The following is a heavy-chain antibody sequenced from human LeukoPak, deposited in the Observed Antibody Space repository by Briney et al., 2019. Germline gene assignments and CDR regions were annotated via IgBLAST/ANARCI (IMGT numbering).Heavy chain of an antibody. CDR1: GFTFSSYS. V-gene: IGHV3-21*01. Sequence: GGSLRLSCAASGFTFSSYSMNWVRQAPGKGLEWVSSISSSSSYIYYADSVKGRFTISRDNAKNSLYLQMNSLRAEDTAVYYCARVXXXGPGLXYWGQGTLVTXXX. CDR2: ISSSSSYI. CDR3: ARVXXXGPGLXY. J-gene: IGHJ4*02.